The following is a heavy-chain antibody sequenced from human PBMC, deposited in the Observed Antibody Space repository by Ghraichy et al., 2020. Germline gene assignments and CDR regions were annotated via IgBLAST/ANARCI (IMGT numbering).Heavy chain of an antibody. Sequence: SETLSLTCAVSGGSFSGYYWSWIRQPPGKGLEWIGEINHSGSTNYNPSLKSRVTISVDTSKNQFSLKLSSVTAADTAVYYCARVWEEHIGVGTCRGGDYFDSWGQGTLVIVSP. CDR3: ARVWEEHIGVGTCRGGDYFDS. D-gene: IGHD2-21*02. CDR2: INHSGST. J-gene: IGHJ4*02. CDR1: GGSFSGYY. V-gene: IGHV4-34*01.